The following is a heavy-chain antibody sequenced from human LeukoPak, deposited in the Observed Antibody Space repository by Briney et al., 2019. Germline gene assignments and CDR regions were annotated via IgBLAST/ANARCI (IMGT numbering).Heavy chain of an antibody. CDR2: ISYVGSNK. CDR3: AKDDSSGCYDY. D-gene: IGHD6-19*01. J-gene: IGHJ4*02. Sequence: GPSLRLSCPASGLTFSIYGIHCVRQAPGVGLERQPVISYVGSNKYHSHSVKGRFTLTRDNSKNTLYLEMNSLRDEDTAVYDCAKDDSSGCYDYWGQGTMVTVSS. V-gene: IGHV3-30*18. CDR1: GLTFSIYG.